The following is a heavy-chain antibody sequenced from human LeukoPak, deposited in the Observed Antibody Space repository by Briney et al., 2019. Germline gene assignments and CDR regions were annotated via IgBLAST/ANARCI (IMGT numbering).Heavy chain of an antibody. CDR1: GFTFSSYG. J-gene: IGHJ4*02. CDR2: IWYDGSNK. D-gene: IGHD3-3*01. Sequence: PGRSLRLSCAASGFTFSSYGMHWVRQAPGKGPEWVAVIWYDGSNKYYADSVKGRFTISRDNSKNTLYLQMNSLRAEDTAVYYCAREARSGYSDYWGQGTLVTVSS. CDR3: AREARSGYSDY. V-gene: IGHV3-33*01.